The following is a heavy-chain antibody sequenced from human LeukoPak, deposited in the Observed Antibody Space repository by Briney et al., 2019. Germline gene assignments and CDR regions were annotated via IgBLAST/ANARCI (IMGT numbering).Heavy chain of an antibody. D-gene: IGHD6-19*01. CDR1: EFSVGSNY. J-gene: IGHJ6*03. V-gene: IGHV3-66*01. Sequence: GGSLRLSCAGSEFSVGSNYMTWVRQAPGKRLEWVSLIYSGGSTYYADSVKGRFTISRDNAKNSLYLQMISLRAEDTALYYCARVFSGWYGNYMDVWGKGTTVTVSS. CDR3: ARVFSGWYGNYMDV. CDR2: IYSGGST.